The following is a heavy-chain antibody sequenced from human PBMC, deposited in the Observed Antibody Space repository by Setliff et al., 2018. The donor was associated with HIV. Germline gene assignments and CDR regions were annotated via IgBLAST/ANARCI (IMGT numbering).Heavy chain of an antibody. CDR3: ARPNDIVVVTATPYYFDY. J-gene: IGHJ4*02. Sequence: GESLKISCKGSGYSFTSYWIGWVRQMPGKGLEWMGIIYPGDSDTRYSPSFQGQVTISADKSISTAYLQWSSLKASDTAMYYCARPNDIVVVTATPYYFDYWGQGTLVTVSS. D-gene: IGHD2-21*02. CDR2: IYPGDSDT. V-gene: IGHV5-51*01. CDR1: GYSFTSYW.